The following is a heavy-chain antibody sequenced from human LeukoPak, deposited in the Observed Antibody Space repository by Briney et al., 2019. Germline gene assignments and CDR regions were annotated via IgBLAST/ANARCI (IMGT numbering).Heavy chain of an antibody. CDR3: ARDPVTTD. J-gene: IGHJ4*02. D-gene: IGHD4-17*01. Sequence: PGGSLRLSCAASGFTFADYGMSWVRQAPGKGLEWVSGINWNGTTDYGDPVKGRFTISRDNAKNSLYLQMNSLRAEDTALYYCARDPVTTDWGQGTLVTVSS. V-gene: IGHV3-20*04. CDR1: GFTFADYG. CDR2: INWNGTT.